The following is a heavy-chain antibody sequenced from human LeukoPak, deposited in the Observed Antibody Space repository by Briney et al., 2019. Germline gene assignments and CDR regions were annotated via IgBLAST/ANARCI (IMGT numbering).Heavy chain of an antibody. CDR3: ARVRVWWELLGGDGAFDI. Sequence: GASVKVSCKASGGSFSSSSISWVRQAPGQGLEWMGGFILIYGTTYYAQNFKGRVTITAAKSTSTAYMELSRLRSDDTAVYYCARVRVWWELLGGDGAFDIWGQGTMVTVSS. CDR1: GGSFSSSS. V-gene: IGHV1-69*06. CDR2: FILIYGTT. J-gene: IGHJ3*02. D-gene: IGHD1-26*01.